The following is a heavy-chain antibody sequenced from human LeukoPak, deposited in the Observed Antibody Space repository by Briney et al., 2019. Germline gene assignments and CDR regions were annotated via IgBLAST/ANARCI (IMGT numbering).Heavy chain of an antibody. D-gene: IGHD2-15*01. J-gene: IGHJ4*02. CDR3: ASTLPGRAATRN. V-gene: IGHV4-39*07. Sequence: PSETLSLTCTVSGGSISSSSYYWGWIRQPPGKGLEWIGSIYYSGSTNYNPSLKSRVTISVDTSKNQFSLKLSSVTAADTAVYYCASTLPGRAATRNWGQGTLVTVSS. CDR1: GGSISSSSYY. CDR2: IYYSGST.